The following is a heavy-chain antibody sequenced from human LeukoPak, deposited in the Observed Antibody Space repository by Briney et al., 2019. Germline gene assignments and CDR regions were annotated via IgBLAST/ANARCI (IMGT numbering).Heavy chain of an antibody. CDR2: IYYSGST. CDR1: GGSISSYH. D-gene: IGHD2-21*02. Sequence: SETLSLTCPVSGGSISSYHWSWIRQPPGKGLEWIGYIYYSGSTNYNPSLKSRVTISVDTSKNQFSLKLSSVTAADTAAYYCARDHSVTGYWYFDLWGRGTLVTVSS. CDR3: ARDHSVTGYWYFDL. V-gene: IGHV4-59*12. J-gene: IGHJ2*01.